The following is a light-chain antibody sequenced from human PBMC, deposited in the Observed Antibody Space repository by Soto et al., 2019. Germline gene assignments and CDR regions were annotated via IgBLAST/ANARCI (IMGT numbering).Light chain of an antibody. Sequence: DIPMTQSPSTLSASVGDRVTITCRASQSISSWLAWYQQKPGKAPNLLIYDASSVESGVPSRFSGSGSGTEFTLTISSLQPDDFATYYCQQYNSYPWTFDQGTKVEIK. CDR3: QQYNSYPWT. CDR2: DAS. CDR1: QSISSW. V-gene: IGKV1-5*01. J-gene: IGKJ1*01.